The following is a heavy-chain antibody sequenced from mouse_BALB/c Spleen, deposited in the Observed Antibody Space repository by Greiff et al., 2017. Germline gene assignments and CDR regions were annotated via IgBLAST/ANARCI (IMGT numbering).Heavy chain of an antibody. CDR1: GFSLTSYG. Sequence: VKLMESGPGLVAPSQSLSITCTVSGFSLTSYGVHWVRQPPGKGLEWLGVIWAGGSTNYNSALMSRLSISKDNSKSQVFLKMNSLQTDDTAMYYCARDGYGNSHYAMDYWGQGTSVTISS. CDR2: IWAGGST. CDR3: ARDGYGNSHYAMDY. V-gene: IGHV2-9*02. J-gene: IGHJ4*01. D-gene: IGHD2-10*02.